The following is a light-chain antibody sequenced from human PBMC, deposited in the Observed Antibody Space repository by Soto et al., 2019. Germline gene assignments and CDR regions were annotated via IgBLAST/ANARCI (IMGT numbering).Light chain of an antibody. CDR1: QSITSY. Sequence: DIQMTQSPSSLSASVGDRVTITCRASQSITSYLNWYQQKPGKAPKLLIYAVSNLQSGVPSRFSGSGSGTDFTLTISSLQPEDFAPYYCQQTYSTHRTFGQGTKVEIK. V-gene: IGKV1-39*01. CDR2: AVS. CDR3: QQTYSTHRT. J-gene: IGKJ1*01.